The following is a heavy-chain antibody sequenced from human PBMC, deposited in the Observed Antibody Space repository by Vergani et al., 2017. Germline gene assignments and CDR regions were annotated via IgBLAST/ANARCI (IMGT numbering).Heavy chain of an antibody. D-gene: IGHD1-26*01. CDR3: ASGIVGAGDFDY. V-gene: IGHV5-10-1*01. J-gene: IGHJ4*02. Sequence: EVQLVQSGAEVKKPGESLRISCKGSGYSFTSYWISWVHQMPGKGLEWMGRIDPSDSYTNYSQSFQGHVTISADKSISTAYLQWSSLXASDTAMYYCASGIVGAGDFDYWGQGTLVTVSS. CDR2: IDPSDSYT. CDR1: GYSFTSYW.